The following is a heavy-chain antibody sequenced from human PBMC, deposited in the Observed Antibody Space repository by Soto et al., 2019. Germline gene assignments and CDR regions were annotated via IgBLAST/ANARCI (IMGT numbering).Heavy chain of an antibody. D-gene: IGHD3-16*01. CDR3: TPDPGGGGDYYYYGMDV. J-gene: IGHJ6*02. V-gene: IGHV1-69*02. Sequence: SVKVSCKASGGTFSSYTISWVRQAPGQGLEWMGRIIPILGIANYAQKFQGRVTITADKSTSTAYMELNSLKTEDTAVYYCTPDPGGGGDYYYYGMDVWGQGTTVTVSS. CDR1: GGTFSSYT. CDR2: IIPILGIA.